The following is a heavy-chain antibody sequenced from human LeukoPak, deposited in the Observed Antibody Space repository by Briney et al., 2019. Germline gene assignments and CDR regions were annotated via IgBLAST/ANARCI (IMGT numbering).Heavy chain of an antibody. D-gene: IGHD3-16*01. CDR1: GFIFSNYA. CDR2: ISNNGGSR. J-gene: IGHJ4*02. Sequence: PGGSQRLSCAASGFIFSNYAMHWVRQSPGKGLEYVAGISNNGGSRYFADSVKGRFTISRDNFENKLFLQMDSLRPEDTAVYYCARDPLYYDMSGDYWGQGTLVAVSS. CDR3: ARDPLYYDMSGDY. V-gene: IGHV3-64*02.